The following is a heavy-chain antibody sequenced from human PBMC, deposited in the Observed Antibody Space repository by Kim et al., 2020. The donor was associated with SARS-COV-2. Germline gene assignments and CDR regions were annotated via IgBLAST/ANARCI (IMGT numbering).Heavy chain of an antibody. CDR3: ARGRSNPCDY. V-gene: IGHV4-34*01. J-gene: IGHJ4*02. CDR2: ST. Sequence: STHYNPTLKNRVTMSVDTSKNQSSLKLSSVTAADTAVYYCARGRSNPCDYWGQGTLVTVSS.